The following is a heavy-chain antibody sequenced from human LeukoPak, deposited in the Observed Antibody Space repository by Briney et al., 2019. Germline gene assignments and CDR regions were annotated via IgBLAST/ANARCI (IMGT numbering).Heavy chain of an antibody. V-gene: IGHV3-23*01. CDR3: AKDDWGDYYMDV. J-gene: IGHJ6*03. CDR1: GFTFSSYA. CDR2: ISGSGGST. Sequence: GGSLRLSCAASGFTFSSYAMSWVRQAPGEGLEWVSAISGSGGSTYYADSVKGRFTISRDNSKNTLYLQMNSLRAEDTAVYYCAKDDWGDYYMDVWGKGTTVTVSS. D-gene: IGHD3-9*01.